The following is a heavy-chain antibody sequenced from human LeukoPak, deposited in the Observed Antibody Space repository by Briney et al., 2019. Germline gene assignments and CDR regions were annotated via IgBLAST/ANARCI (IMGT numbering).Heavy chain of an antibody. J-gene: IGHJ4*02. CDR3: ARVSGITICGVVKYSNPDY. D-gene: IGHD3-3*01. CDR1: GYTFTSYG. V-gene: IGHV1-18*01. CDR2: ISAYNGNT. Sequence: ASVKVSCKASGYTFTSYGISWVRQAPGQGLEWMGWISAYNGNTNYAQKLQGRVTITTDTSTSTAYMELRSLRSDDTAVYYCARVSGITICGVVKYSNPDYWGQGPLATVSS.